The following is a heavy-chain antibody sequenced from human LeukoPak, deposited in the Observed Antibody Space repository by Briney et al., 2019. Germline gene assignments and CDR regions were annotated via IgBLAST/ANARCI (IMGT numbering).Heavy chain of an antibody. Sequence: SQALSLTCAISGDSVSSNSAAWNWIRQSPSRGLEWLGRTYYRSKWYNDYAVSVKSRITINPDTSKNQFSLQLNSVTPEDTAVYYCAREIVKQWLVRKAQIDIWGQGTMVTVSS. CDR1: GDSVSSNSAA. CDR3: AREIVKQWLVRKAQIDI. J-gene: IGHJ3*02. CDR2: TYYRSKWYN. D-gene: IGHD6-19*01. V-gene: IGHV6-1*01.